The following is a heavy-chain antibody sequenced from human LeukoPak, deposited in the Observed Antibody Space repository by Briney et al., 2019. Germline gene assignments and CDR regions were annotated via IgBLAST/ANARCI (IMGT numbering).Heavy chain of an antibody. J-gene: IGHJ3*02. D-gene: IGHD3-10*01. CDR3: ARRFAPSRNDAFDN. V-gene: IGHV4-39*01. CDR2: IYYSGST. CDR1: GGSINSSSYY. Sequence: SETLSLTCTVSGGSINSSSYYWGWIRQPPGKGLEWIGTIYYSGSTYYNPSLKSRVTISVDTSKNQFSLKLSSVTASDTAVYYCARRFAPSRNDAFDNWGQGTMVTVSS.